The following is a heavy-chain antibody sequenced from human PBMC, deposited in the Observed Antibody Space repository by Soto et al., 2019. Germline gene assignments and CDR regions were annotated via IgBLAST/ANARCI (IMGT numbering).Heavy chain of an antibody. Sequence: QLQLQESGSGLVKPSQTLSLTCAVSGGSISSGGYSWSWIRQPPGKGLEWIGYIYHSGSTYYNPSPKSRVPIAVDRSKNECALKLSSVTAADTALYYCARVPGPWGQGTLVTVSS. J-gene: IGHJ5*02. CDR1: GGSISSGGYS. V-gene: IGHV4-30-2*01. CDR2: IYHSGST. CDR3: ARVPGP.